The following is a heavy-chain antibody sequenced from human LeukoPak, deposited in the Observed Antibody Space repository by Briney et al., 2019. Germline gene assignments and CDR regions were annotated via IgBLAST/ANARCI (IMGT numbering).Heavy chain of an antibody. CDR2: ISSSSSYI. CDR3: ARDHGYDYVWGSYRYYYFDY. CDR1: GLTFSSYS. J-gene: IGHJ4*02. D-gene: IGHD3-16*02. V-gene: IGHV3-21*01. Sequence: GGSLRLSCAASGLTFSSYSMNWVRQAPGKGLEWVSSISSSSSYIYYADSVKGRFTISRDNAKNSLYLQMNSLRAEDTAVYYCARDHGYDYVWGSYRYYYFDYWGQGTLVTVSS.